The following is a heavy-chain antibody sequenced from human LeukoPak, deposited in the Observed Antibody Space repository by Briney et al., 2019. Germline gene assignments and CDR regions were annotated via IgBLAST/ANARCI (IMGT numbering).Heavy chain of an antibody. CDR1: GGSISSYY. CDR3: AGSYSNYVGWFDP. Sequence: SETLSLTCTVSGGSISSYYWSWIRQPPGKGLEWIGYIYYSGSTNYNPSLKSRVTISVDTSKNQLSLKLSSVTAADTAVYYCAGSYSNYVGWFDPWGQGTLVTVSS. CDR2: IYYSGST. J-gene: IGHJ5*02. D-gene: IGHD4-11*01. V-gene: IGHV4-59*08.